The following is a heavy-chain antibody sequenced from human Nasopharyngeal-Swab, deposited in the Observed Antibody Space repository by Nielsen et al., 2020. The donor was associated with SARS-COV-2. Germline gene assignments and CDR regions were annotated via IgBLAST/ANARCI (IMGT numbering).Heavy chain of an antibody. Sequence: WIRPPQGQGLEWIGNIYYNGNTYQNPSLKSRLTISVDKSKNKFSLQLSSVTAADTAVYYCVRSSSWYYFDYWAQGTQVTVSS. V-gene: IGHV4-39*01. D-gene: IGHD6-13*01. CDR3: VRSSSWYYFDY. J-gene: IGHJ4*02. CDR2: IYYNGNT.